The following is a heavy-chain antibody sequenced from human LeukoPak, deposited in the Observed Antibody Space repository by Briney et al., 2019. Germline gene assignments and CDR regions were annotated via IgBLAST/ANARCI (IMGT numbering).Heavy chain of an antibody. J-gene: IGHJ4*02. CDR1: GFTFSSYA. V-gene: IGHV3-23*01. CDR2: ISGSGGST. Sequence: PGGSLRLSCSASGFTFSSYAMHWIRQAPGKGLEWVSVISGSGGSTYYADSVKGRFTISRDNSKNTLYLQMSSPRAEDTAVYYCAKDYYYDSSGYSACFDYWGQGTLVTVSS. D-gene: IGHD3-22*01. CDR3: AKDYYYDSSGYSACFDY.